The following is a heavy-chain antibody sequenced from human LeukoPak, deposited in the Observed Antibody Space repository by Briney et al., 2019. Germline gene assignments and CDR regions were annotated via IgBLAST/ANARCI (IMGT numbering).Heavy chain of an antibody. D-gene: IGHD3-16*02. CDR2: IFYNGST. CDR3: ARHLVYSYGIPDYYYMDV. V-gene: IGHV4-39*01. CDR1: GGSISSRNYY. Sequence: SETLSLTCTVSGGSISSRNYYWGWIGQPPGKGLEWIGAIFYNGSTHCNPSLKSRVTISVDTYNNHFSLKLSSLTAADTAMYYCARHLVYSYGIPDYYYMDVWGKGTTVTVSS. J-gene: IGHJ6*03.